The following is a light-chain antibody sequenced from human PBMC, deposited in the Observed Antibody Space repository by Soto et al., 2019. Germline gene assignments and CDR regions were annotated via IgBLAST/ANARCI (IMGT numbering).Light chain of an antibody. CDR1: QSLLHSNGYNY. V-gene: IGKV2-28*01. J-gene: IGKJ2*01. CDR3: QQHGSSHMYT. Sequence: DIVLIQSPLSLPVTPGEAASISCRSSQSLLHSNGYNYLDWYVQKPGQSPQLLIYLTSNRASGVPDRFSGSGSGTGFTLTISRLEPEDFAVYYCQQHGSSHMYTFGQGTKLEIK. CDR2: LTS.